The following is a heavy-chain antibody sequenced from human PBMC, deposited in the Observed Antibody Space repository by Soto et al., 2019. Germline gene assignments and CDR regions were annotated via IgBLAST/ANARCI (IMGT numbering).Heavy chain of an antibody. V-gene: IGHV1-24*01. Sequence: GASVKVSCKVSGYTLTELSMHWVRQAPGKGLEWMGGFDPEDGETIYAQKFQGRVTMTEDTSTDTAYMELSSLRSEDTAVYYCATALRGSGSYYNMGQDAFDTWGQGTMVTVSS. CDR2: FDPEDGET. CDR3: ATALRGSGSYYNMGQDAFDT. J-gene: IGHJ3*02. CDR1: GYTLTELS. D-gene: IGHD3-10*01.